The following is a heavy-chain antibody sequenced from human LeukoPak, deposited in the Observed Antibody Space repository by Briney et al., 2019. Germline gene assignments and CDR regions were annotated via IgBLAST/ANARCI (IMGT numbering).Heavy chain of an antibody. V-gene: IGHV3-21*01. CDR3: AREFYYDSSGDDAFDI. J-gene: IGHJ3*02. D-gene: IGHD3-22*01. CDR1: GFTFSSYS. CDR2: ISSSSSYI. Sequence: GGSLRLSCAASGFTFSSYSMNWVRQAPGKGLEWVSSISSSSSYIYYADSVKGRFTISRDNAKNSVYLRMNSPRAEDTAVYYCAREFYYDSSGDDAFDIWGQGTMVTVSS.